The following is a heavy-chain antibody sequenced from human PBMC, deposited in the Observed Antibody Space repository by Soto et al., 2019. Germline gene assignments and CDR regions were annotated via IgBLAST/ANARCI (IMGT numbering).Heavy chain of an antibody. CDR1: GGSISVDHYH. CDR3: AREDDGGDRDYYGLDV. J-gene: IGHJ6*02. CDR2: VLYSGSV. Sequence: QVQLQQSGPGLVKPSQTLSLTCTVSGGSISVDHYHWTGIRHPPGKGLEWIGYVLYSGSVLYNPSLQSRVSISVDTSKNQFSLKLSSVTAADTAVYFCAREDDGGDRDYYGLDVWGQGTTVTVSS. V-gene: IGHV4-30-4*01. D-gene: IGHD2-21*02.